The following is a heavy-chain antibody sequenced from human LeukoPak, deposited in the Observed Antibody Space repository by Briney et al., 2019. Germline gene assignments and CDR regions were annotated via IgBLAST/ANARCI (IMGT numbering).Heavy chain of an antibody. CDR2: IIHSGST. V-gene: IGHV4-34*01. D-gene: IGHD3-9*01. CDR1: GDSFSGYY. Sequence: SETLSLTCAVYGDSFSGYYWGWIRQPPGKGLEWIGEIIHSGSTNYNPSLKSRVTISVDTSKNQFSLKLSSVTAADTAVYYCARGSGRYDILTGHTVNWFDPWGQGTLVTVSS. CDR3: ARGSGRYDILTGHTVNWFDP. J-gene: IGHJ5*02.